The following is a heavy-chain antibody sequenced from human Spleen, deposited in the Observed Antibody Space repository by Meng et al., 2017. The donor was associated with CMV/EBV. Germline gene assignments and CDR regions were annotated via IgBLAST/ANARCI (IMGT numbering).Heavy chain of an antibody. CDR2: IYWNDDK. J-gene: IGHJ5*02. V-gene: IGHV2-5*01. CDR3: AHKVSDNSGSFFDP. D-gene: IGHD5-12*01. Sequence: FSAFSLGPSGEGVGWIRQPPGKALEWLAVIYWNDDKRYSPSLRSRLTITEDTSKNEVVLKMTNMDPVDTATYYCAHKVSDNSGSFFDPWGQGTLVTVSS. CDR1: AFSLGPSGEG.